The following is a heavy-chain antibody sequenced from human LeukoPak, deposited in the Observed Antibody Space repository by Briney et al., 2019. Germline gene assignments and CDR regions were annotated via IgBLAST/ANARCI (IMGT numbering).Heavy chain of an antibody. V-gene: IGHV4-39*01. J-gene: IGHJ4*02. CDR2: IYYSGST. Sequence: SETLSLTCTVSGGSISSSSYYWGWIRQPPGKGLEWIGSIYYSGSTYYNPSLKSRVTISVDTSKNQFPLKLSSVTAADTAVYYCARQRVGGYCSSTSCYAPYYFDYWGQGTLVTVSS. D-gene: IGHD2-2*01. CDR3: ARQRVGGYCSSTSCYAPYYFDY. CDR1: GGSISSSSYY.